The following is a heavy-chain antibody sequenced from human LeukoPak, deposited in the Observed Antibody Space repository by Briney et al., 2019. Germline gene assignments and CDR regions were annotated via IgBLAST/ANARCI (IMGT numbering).Heavy chain of an antibody. V-gene: IGHV3-23*01. CDR2: ISGSGGST. CDR1: GFTFSSYA. CDR3: AKDYSSGWYGDLDY. Sequence: GGSLRLSCAASGFTFSSYAMSWVRQAPGKGLEWVSAISGSGGSTYYADSVKGRFTISRDNSKNTLYLQMNSLRAEDTAVYYCAKDYSSGWYGDLDYWGQGTLVTVSS. D-gene: IGHD6-19*01. J-gene: IGHJ4*02.